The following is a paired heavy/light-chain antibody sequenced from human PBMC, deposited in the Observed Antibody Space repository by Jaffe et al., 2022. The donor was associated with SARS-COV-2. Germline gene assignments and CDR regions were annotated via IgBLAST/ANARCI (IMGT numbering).Heavy chain of an antibody. CDR1: GGSISSGDYY. J-gene: IGHJ3*02. CDR3: ARVAGYQHKAAQGAFDI. CDR2: IYYSGST. V-gene: IGHV4-30-4*01. Sequence: QVQLQESGPGLVKPSQTLSLTCTVSGGSISSGDYYWSWIRQPPGKGLEWIGYIYYSGSTYYNPSLKSRVTISVDTSKNQFSLKLSSVTAADTAVYYCARVAGYQHKAAQGAFDIWGQGTMVTVSS. D-gene: IGHD2-2*01.
Light chain of an antibody. CDR3: QQLWT. V-gene: IGKV3-20*01. CDR2: GAS. J-gene: IGKJ1*01. CDR1: QSVSSSY. Sequence: EIVLTQSPGTLSLSPGERATLSCRASQSVSSSYLAWYQQKPGQAPRLLIYGASSRATGIPDRFSGSGSGTDFTLTISRLEPEDFAVYYCQQLWTFGQGTKVEIK.